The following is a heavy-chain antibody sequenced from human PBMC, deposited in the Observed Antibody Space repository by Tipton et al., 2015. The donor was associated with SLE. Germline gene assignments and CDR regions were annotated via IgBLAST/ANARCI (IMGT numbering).Heavy chain of an antibody. D-gene: IGHD4-17*01. CDR2: ISYSGST. J-gene: IGHJ4*02. CDR3: ARDPNFGDPGTFDY. CDR1: GGSINNYY. Sequence: TLSLTCTVSGGSINNYYWTWIRRPPGKGLEWIGYISYSGSTNYNPSLKSRLTISVDTSKNQFSLRLNSVTAADTAVYYCARDPNFGDPGTFDYWGQGTLVTVSS. V-gene: IGHV4-59*01.